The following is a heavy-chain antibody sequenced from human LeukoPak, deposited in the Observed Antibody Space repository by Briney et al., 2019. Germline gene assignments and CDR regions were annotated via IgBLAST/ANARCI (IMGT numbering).Heavy chain of an antibody. D-gene: IGHD3-10*01. CDR3: AKGGLYFPFDY. CDR2: ISYDGSNK. V-gene: IGHV3-30*18. Sequence: GGSLRLSCAASGFTFSSYGMHWVRQAPGKGLEWVAVISYDGSNKYYADSVKGRFTISRDNSKNTLYLQMNSLRAEDTAVYYCAKGGLYFPFDYWGQGTLVTVSS. CDR1: GFTFSSYG. J-gene: IGHJ4*02.